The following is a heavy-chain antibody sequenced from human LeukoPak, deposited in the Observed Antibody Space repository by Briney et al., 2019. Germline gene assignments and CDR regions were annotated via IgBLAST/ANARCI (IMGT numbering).Heavy chain of an antibody. D-gene: IGHD5-12*01. V-gene: IGHV1-2*02. CDR1: GYTFTGYY. CDR2: INPNSGGT. Sequence: ASVKVSCKASGYTFTGYYMHWVRQAPGQGPEWMGWINPNSGGTNYAQKFKGRVTMTRDTSISTAYMELSSLTSDDTAVYYCARDLPKTGYVGALDIWGQGTMVTVSS. CDR3: ARDLPKTGYVGALDI. J-gene: IGHJ3*02.